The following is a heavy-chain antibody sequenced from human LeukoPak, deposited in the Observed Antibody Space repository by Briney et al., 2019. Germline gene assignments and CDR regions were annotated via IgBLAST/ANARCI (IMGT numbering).Heavy chain of an antibody. CDR3: AKDFHCTTTSCYSRDWFDP. CDR1: GFTVSSNY. V-gene: IGHV3-53*01. J-gene: IGHJ5*02. D-gene: IGHD2-2*01. Sequence: GGSLRLSCAASGFTVSSNYMSWVRQAPGKGLEWVSVIYSGGSTYYADSVKGRFTISRDNSKNTLYLQMNSLRAEDTAVYYCAKDFHCTTTSCYSRDWFDPWGQGTLVTVSS. CDR2: IYSGGST.